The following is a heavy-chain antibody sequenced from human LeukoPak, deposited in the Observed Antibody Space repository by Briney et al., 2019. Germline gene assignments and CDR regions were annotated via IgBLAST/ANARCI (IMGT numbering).Heavy chain of an antibody. V-gene: IGHV3-48*01. Sequence: GGSLRLSCAASGFTFSSYSMNWVRQAPGKGLEWVSYISSSSSTIYYADSVKGRFTISRDNAKNSLYLQMNSLRAEDTAVYYCARGPCGSGSQSSGYWGQGTLVTVSS. CDR3: ARGPCGSGSQSSGY. D-gene: IGHD3-10*01. J-gene: IGHJ4*02. CDR2: ISSSSSTI. CDR1: GFTFSSYS.